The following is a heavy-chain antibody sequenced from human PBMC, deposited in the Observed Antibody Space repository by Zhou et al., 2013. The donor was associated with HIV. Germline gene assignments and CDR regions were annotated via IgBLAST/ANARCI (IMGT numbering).Heavy chain of an antibody. CDR3: AREERRYNFPVAY. CDR2: INPNSGAT. V-gene: IGHV1-2*02. D-gene: IGHD1-20*01. J-gene: IGHJ4*02. CDR1: GYTFTAYY. Sequence: QVQLVQSGAEVKKPGASVKVSCKASGYTFTAYYMHWVRQAPGQGLEWMGWINPNSGATNYAQKFQGRVTMTRDTSISTAYMELSRLTSDDTAVYYCAREERRYNFPVAYWGQGTLVTVSS.